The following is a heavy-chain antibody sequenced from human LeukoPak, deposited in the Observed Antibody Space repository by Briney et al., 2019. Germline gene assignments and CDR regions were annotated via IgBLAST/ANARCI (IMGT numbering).Heavy chain of an antibody. Sequence: GGSLRLSCAASGFPLRTFAMSWVPRAPGKGLEWVSGISDSGDGTYYAESVKGRFTISRDNSKNTVFLQMNSLRADDTAKYYCAKDKAPGSWHTPSDFWGQGTLVTVSS. D-gene: IGHD6-13*01. V-gene: IGHV3-23*01. CDR3: AKDKAPGSWHTPSDF. CDR1: GFPLRTFA. CDR2: ISDSGDGT. J-gene: IGHJ4*02.